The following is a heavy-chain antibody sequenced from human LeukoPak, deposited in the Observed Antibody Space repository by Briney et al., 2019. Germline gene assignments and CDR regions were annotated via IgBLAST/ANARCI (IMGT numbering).Heavy chain of an antibody. CDR2: ISTDAGET. D-gene: IGHD3-10*01. V-gene: IGHV3-23*01. Sequence: PGGSLRLSCAASGFTFSNSGMSWVRQAPGKGLEWVSAISTDAGETHYADSVEGRFTISRDNSKNTVSLQMSSLRAEDTALYYCAKGSGNGYGSGPFDYWGQGTLVTVSS. CDR3: AKGSGNGYGSGPFDY. J-gene: IGHJ4*02. CDR1: GFTFSNSG.